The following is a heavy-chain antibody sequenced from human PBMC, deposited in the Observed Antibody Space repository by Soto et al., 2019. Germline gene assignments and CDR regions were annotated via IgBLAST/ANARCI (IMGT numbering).Heavy chain of an antibody. J-gene: IGHJ5*01. Sequence: EVQMLESGGDLVQPGGSLRLSCADSSFTFNMSAMSWVRQAPGKGLEWVLGISGSGGSTYYTDSVKGRFTISRDNSKNTLFLQMDRLGAEDTAVYYCAKEKNFWSGTTAFDSWGQGTLVTVSS. V-gene: IGHV3-23*01. CDR1: SFTFNMSA. D-gene: IGHD3-3*01. CDR2: ISGSGGST. CDR3: AKEKNFWSGTTAFDS.